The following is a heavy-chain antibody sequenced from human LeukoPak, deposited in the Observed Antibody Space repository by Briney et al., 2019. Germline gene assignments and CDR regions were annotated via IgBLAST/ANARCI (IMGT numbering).Heavy chain of an antibody. CDR3: ARMTAGHDY. J-gene: IGHJ4*02. V-gene: IGHV4-34*01. D-gene: IGHD2-21*02. CDR1: GVSFDDYY. CDR2: INHSGYT. Sequence: SETLSLTCAVSGVSFDDYYWSWVRQTPGKGLEWMGEINHSGYTNDSPSLKSRVTLSIDTSRKQFSLNLRSVTVADTGIYYCARMTAGHDYWGQGTLVTVSS.